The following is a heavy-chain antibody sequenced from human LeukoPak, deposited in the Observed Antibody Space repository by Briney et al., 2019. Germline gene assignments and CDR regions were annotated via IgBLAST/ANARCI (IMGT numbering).Heavy chain of an antibody. CDR3: ARDGSSWSRFDY. D-gene: IGHD6-13*01. CDR2: ISYDGSNK. J-gene: IGHJ4*02. CDR1: GFTFSSYA. V-gene: IGHV3-30*14. Sequence: PGGSLRLSCAASGFTFSSYAMHWVRQAPGKGLEWVAVISYDGSNKYYADSVKGRFTISRDNSKNTLYLQMNSLRAEDTAVYYCARDGSSWSRFDYWGQGTLVTVSS.